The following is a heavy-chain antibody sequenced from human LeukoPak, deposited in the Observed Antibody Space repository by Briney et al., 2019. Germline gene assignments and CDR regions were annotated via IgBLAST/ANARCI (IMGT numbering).Heavy chain of an antibody. D-gene: IGHD3-10*01. Sequence: GGSLRLSCAASGFNFRDYILDWVRQAPGKGLEWVARIRRATNSSTTEYAASVKGRFIVSRDYPKNSLFLHMNSLKTEDTAVYYCIRDGGDFYYSAFDIWGQGTVVTVSS. V-gene: IGHV3-72*01. CDR1: GFNFRDYI. CDR3: IRDGGDFYYSAFDI. CDR2: IRRATNSSTT. J-gene: IGHJ3*02.